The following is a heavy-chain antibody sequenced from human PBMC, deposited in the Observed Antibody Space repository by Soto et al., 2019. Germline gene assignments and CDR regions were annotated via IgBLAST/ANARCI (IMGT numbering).Heavy chain of an antibody. V-gene: IGHV3-30-3*01. CDR2: ISYDGSNK. Sequence: QVQLVESGGGVVQPGRSLRLSCAASGFSFSSYAMHWVRQAPCKGVEWVAVISYDGSNKYYADSVKGRFTISRDNSKKTLYLQMNSLRAEDTDVYYCATVDNPSIAAAAYYYYGMDVWGQGTTVTVSS. D-gene: IGHD6-13*01. J-gene: IGHJ6*02. CDR1: GFSFSSYA. CDR3: ATVDNPSIAAAAYYYYGMDV.